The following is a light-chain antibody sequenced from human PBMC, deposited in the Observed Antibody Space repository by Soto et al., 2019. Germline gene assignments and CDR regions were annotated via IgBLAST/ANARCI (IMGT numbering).Light chain of an antibody. CDR3: QQYNSYSGT. CDR1: QSISSW. J-gene: IGKJ1*01. V-gene: IGKV1-5*01. Sequence: QLPQSHSTLSASVGDRVTTTCRASQSISSWLAWYQQKPGKAPKLLIYDASSLESGVPSRFSGSGSGTEFTLTISSLQPDDFATYYCQQYNSYSGTFGQGTKVDIK. CDR2: DAS.